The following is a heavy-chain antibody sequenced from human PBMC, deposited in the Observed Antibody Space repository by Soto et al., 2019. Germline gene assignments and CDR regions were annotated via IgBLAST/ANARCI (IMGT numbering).Heavy chain of an antibody. D-gene: IGHD3-16*01. Sequence: QVQLVESGGGVVQPGRSLRLSCAASGFTFSNYGMHWVRQAPGKGLEWVAVIWYDGSNKYYADSVKGRFTISRDNSKNTLYLQMNSLGAEDTAVVYCARGGKDFGATGPPYHLGHWGQGTLVTVSS. V-gene: IGHV3-33*01. CDR2: IWYDGSNK. J-gene: IGHJ4*02. CDR1: GFTFSNYG. CDR3: ARGGKDFGATGPPYHLGH.